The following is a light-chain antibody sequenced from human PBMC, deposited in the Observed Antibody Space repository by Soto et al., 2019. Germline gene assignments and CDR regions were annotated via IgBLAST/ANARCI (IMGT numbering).Light chain of an antibody. J-gene: IGLJ2*01. V-gene: IGLV1-44*01. CDR2: TND. CDR1: SSNIGRNA. Sequence: QSVLTQPPSASGAPGQRVTISCSGSSSNIGRNAVNWYRQLPGTAPRLLIYTNDLRHSGFPDRFSAYTSGTSASLAIGGLQSEDEANFYCATRDDSLDGPVFSGGTKLT. CDR3: ATRDDSLDGPV.